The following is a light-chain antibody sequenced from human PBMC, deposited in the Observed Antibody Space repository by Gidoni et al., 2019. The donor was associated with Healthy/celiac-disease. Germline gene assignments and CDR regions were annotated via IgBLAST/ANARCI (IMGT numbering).Light chain of an antibody. CDR1: QSLLHSNGYNY. CDR2: LGS. Sequence: DIVMTQSPLSLPVTPGEPASISCRSSQSLLHSNGYNYLDWYLQKPGQSPQLLIYLGSNRDSGVPDRFSGSGAGTDFTLKISRVEAEDVGVYYCMQALQTPYSFXQXTKLEIK. V-gene: IGKV2-28*01. J-gene: IGKJ2*03. CDR3: MQALQTPYS.